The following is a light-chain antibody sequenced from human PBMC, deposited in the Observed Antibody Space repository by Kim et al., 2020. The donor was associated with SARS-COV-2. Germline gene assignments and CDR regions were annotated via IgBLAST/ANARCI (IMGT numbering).Light chain of an antibody. CDR1: QSVSSGY. V-gene: IGKV3-20*01. CDR3: QQYGSPYT. Sequence: EIVLTQSPGPLSLSPGERATLSCRASQSVSSGYLAWYQQKPGQAPRLLIYGASSRATGIPDRFSGSGSGTDFTLTISRLEPEDFAVYYCQQYGSPYTFGQGTKLEI. CDR2: GAS. J-gene: IGKJ2*01.